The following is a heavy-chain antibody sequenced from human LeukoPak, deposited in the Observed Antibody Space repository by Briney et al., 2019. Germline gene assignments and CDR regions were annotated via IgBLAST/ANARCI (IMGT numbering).Heavy chain of an antibody. J-gene: IGHJ4*02. D-gene: IGHD1-26*01. CDR1: GFTFSRHY. CDR3: ARVIVGAGSAFDY. Sequence: GGSLRLSCAASGFTFSRHYMVWVRQAPGQGLEWISQISSITSSIYYADSVKGRFTISRDNAKNSLYLQMNSLRAEDTATYYCARVIVGAGSAFDYWGQGTQVTVSS. V-gene: IGHV3-48*01. CDR2: ISSITSSI.